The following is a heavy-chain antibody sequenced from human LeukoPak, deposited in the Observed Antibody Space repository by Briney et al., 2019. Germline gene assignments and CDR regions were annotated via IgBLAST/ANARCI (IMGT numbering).Heavy chain of an antibody. CDR1: GDSVSSNSAG. J-gene: IGHJ4*02. V-gene: IGHV6-1*01. D-gene: IGHD2-21*02. Sequence: SQTLSLTCAISGDSVSSNSAGWNWIRQSPSRGLEWLGRTYYRSKWYNDDAVSVKSRITINPDTAKNQFSLKLSSVTAADTAVYYCARGDCGGDCYPFDYWGQGTLVTVSS. CDR2: TYYRSKWYN. CDR3: ARGDCGGDCYPFDY.